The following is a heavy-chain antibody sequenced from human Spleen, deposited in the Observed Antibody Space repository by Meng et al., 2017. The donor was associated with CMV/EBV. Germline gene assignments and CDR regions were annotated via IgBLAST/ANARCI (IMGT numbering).Heavy chain of an antibody. J-gene: IGHJ4*02. Sequence: SETLSLTCSVSGGSIGSYYWSWIRQPPGKGLEWIGSIYHSGSTYYNPSLKSRVIISVDMSKNQFSLKLNSVTAADTAVYYCARIGYSSSLFDYWGQGTLVTVSS. CDR2: IYHSGST. D-gene: IGHD6-6*01. V-gene: IGHV4-38-2*02. CDR3: ARIGYSSSLFDY. CDR1: GGSIGSYY.